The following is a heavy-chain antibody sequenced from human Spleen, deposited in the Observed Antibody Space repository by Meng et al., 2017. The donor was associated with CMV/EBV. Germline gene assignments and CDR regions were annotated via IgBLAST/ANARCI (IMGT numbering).Heavy chain of an antibody. CDR2: IYSDGAT. V-gene: IGHV3-53*01. D-gene: IGHD3-22*01. Sequence: SCAVSGFIVNSNYMSWVRQAPGKGPEWVAVIYSDGATYFADSVKGRFTISRDRSKNTVYLQMNSLRVDDTAVYYCASYYYGGSGRADYWGQGTLVTVSS. J-gene: IGHJ4*02. CDR3: ASYYYGGSGRADY. CDR1: GFIVNSNY.